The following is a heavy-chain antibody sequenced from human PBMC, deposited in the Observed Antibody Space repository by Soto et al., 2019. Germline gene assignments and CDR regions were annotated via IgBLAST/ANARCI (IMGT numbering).Heavy chain of an antibody. CDR2: ITSPSSYI. CDR1: GFTFSTYN. Sequence: EVQLVESGGGLVKPGGSLTLSCTASGFTFSTYNMNWVRQAPGKGLEWVSSITSPSSYIYYADSVKGRFTISRDNAKNSLVRRMSSLRAEDSAVYYCARMGGSDDYYYYYCMDVWGQGTEVTVSS. D-gene: IGHD1-26*01. CDR3: ARMGGSDDYYYYYCMDV. V-gene: IGHV3-21*01. J-gene: IGHJ6*02.